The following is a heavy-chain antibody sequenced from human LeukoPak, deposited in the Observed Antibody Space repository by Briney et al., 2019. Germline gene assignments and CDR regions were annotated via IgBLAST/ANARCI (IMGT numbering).Heavy chain of an antibody. CDR2: IWYDGSNK. V-gene: IGHV3-33*06. CDR1: GFTFSSYG. CDR3: AKDKARMATISDY. Sequence: AGGSLRLSCAASGFTFSSYGMHWVRQAPGKGLEWVAVIWYDGSNKYYADSVKGRFTISRDNSKNTLYLQMNSLRAEDTAVYYCAKDKARMATISDYWGQGTLVTVSS. J-gene: IGHJ4*02. D-gene: IGHD5-24*01.